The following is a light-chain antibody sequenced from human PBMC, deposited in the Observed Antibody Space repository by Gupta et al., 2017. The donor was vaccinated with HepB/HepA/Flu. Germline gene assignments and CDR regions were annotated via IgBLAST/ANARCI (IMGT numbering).Light chain of an antibody. CDR2: DAS. J-gene: IGKJ4*01. Sequence: IVLTQSPVTLSLSPGEGATLSCRASQSVSSYLAWYQRKPGQAPRLLIYDASNSATRIRARFSGSGSGTDFTLTISSLEPEDFAVYYCQQCDKYPLTFGGGTKVEIK. V-gene: IGKV3-11*01. CDR1: QSVSSY. CDR3: QQCDKYPLT.